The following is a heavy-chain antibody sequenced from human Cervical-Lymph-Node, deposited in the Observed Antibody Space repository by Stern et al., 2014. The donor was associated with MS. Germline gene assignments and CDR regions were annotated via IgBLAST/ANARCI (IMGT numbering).Heavy chain of an antibody. CDR2: MNPKSGNT. CDR3: ARGGYCSSTSCYVSFDY. V-gene: IGHV1-8*01. Sequence: VQLVESGAEVKKPGASVKVSCKASGYTFTSYDINWVRQATGQGLEWMGWMNPKSGNTGYAQKFQGRVTMTRNTSISTAYMELSSLRSEDTAVYYCARGGYCSSTSCYVSFDYWGQGTLVTVSS. D-gene: IGHD2-2*01. J-gene: IGHJ4*02. CDR1: GYTFTSYD.